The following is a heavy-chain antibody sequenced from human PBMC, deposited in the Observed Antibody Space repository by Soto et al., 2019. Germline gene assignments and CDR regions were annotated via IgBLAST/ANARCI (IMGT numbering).Heavy chain of an antibody. J-gene: IGHJ4*02. D-gene: IGHD6-19*01. CDR2: IYYSGST. CDR3: ARAVWLVTYYFDY. V-gene: IGHV4-59*01. CDR1: GGSISSYY. Sequence: SETLSLTCTVSGGSISSYYWSWIRQPPGKGLEWIGYIYYSGSTNYNPSLKSRVTISVDTSKNQFSLKLSSVTAADTAVYYCARAVWLVTYYFDYWGQGTLVTSPQ.